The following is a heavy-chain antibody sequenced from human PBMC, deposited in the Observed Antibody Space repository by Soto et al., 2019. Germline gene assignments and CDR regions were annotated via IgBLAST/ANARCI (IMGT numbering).Heavy chain of an antibody. CDR3: ADRHDGSGYAYDY. V-gene: IGHV4-39*01. J-gene: IGHJ4*02. CDR1: GVSLNTAVHN. D-gene: IGHD3-22*01. Sequence: SETLSLTCTGSGVSLNTAVHNWDWIRQPPGEGLEWLGGLHHTGAIFYNPSFRGRVSISFDTSKNQLSLTLTSMTAADTTVYYCADRHDGSGYAYDYWGQGTLVTVSS. CDR2: LHHTGAI.